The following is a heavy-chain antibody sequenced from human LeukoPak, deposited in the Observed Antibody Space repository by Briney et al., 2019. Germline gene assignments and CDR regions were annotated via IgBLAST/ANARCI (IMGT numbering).Heavy chain of an antibody. CDR2: ISYDGSNK. Sequence: PGGSLRLSCAASGFTFSSYGMHWVRQAPGKGLEWVAVISYDGSNKYYADSVKGRFTISRDNSKNTLYLQMNCLRAEDTAVYYCAKDLLDLGTRSYDYGDHAKDYWGQGTLVTVSS. D-gene: IGHD4-17*01. CDR1: GFTFSSYG. J-gene: IGHJ4*02. CDR3: AKDLLDLGTRSYDYGDHAKDY. V-gene: IGHV3-30*18.